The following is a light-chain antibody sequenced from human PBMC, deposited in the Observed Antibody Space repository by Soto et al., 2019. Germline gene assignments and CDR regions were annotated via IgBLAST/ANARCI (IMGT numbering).Light chain of an antibody. V-gene: IGKV3-20*01. CDR1: QSVSINY. J-gene: IGKJ1*01. CDR2: GAS. Sequence: EIVLTQSPGTLSLSPGERATLSCRASQSVSINYLAWYQQKPGQAPRLLIYGASSRATGIPDRFSGSGSGTDFTLTISGLEPEDFALYYCQQYGGSPRTFGQGTKVEI. CDR3: QQYGGSPRT.